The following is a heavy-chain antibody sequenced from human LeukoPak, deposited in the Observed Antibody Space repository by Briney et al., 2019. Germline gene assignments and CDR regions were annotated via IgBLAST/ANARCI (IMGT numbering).Heavy chain of an antibody. V-gene: IGHV3-23*01. CDR2: ISGSGGST. CDR3: AKVPNYDTSNPYFDY. CDR1: GFTFSSYA. D-gene: IGHD4/OR15-4a*01. Sequence: GGSLRLSCAASGFTFSSYAMSWVRQAPGKGLEWVSAISGSGGSTYCADSVKGRFTISRDNSKNTLYLQMNSLRAEDTAVYYCAKVPNYDTSNPYFDYWGRGTLVTVSS. J-gene: IGHJ4*02.